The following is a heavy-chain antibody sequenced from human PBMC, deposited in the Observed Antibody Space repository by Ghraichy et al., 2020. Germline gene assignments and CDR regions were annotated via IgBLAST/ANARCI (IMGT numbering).Heavy chain of an antibody. CDR2: IIPIFGTA. D-gene: IGHD2-2*02. CDR3: ARVSSVHGYCSSTSCYTGTTGYYGMDV. V-gene: IGHV1-69*13. Sequence: SVKVSCKASGGTFSSYAISWVRQAPGQGLEWMGGIIPIFGTANYAQKFQGRVTITADESTSTAYMELSSLRSEDTAVYYCARVSSVHGYCSSTSCYTGTTGYYGMDVWGQGTTVTVSS. J-gene: IGHJ6*02. CDR1: GGTFSSYA.